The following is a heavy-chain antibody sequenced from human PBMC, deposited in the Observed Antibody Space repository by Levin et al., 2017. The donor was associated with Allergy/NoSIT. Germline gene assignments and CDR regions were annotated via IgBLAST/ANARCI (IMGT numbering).Heavy chain of an antibody. CDR2: IVVGSGNT. Sequence: VASVKVSCKASGFTFTSSAVQWVRQARGQRLEWIGWIVVGSGNTNYAQKFQERVTITRDMSTSTAYMELSSLRSEDTAVYYCAAGRYSYGYSADFDYWGQGTLVTVSS. D-gene: IGHD5-18*01. CDR1: GFTFTSSA. V-gene: IGHV1-58*01. J-gene: IGHJ4*02. CDR3: AAGRYSYGYSADFDY.